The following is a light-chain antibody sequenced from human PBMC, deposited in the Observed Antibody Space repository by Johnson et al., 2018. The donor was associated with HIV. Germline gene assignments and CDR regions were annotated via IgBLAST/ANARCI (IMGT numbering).Light chain of an antibody. V-gene: IGLV1-51*02. Sequence: QSVLTQPPSMSAAPGQKVTISCSGSSSDMGNYAVSWYQQLPGTAPKLLIYENNKRPSGIPDRFSGSKSGTSATLGITGLQTGDEADYYCGTWDSSLSAYVFGTGTKVTVL. J-gene: IGLJ1*01. CDR3: GTWDSSLSAYV. CDR2: ENN. CDR1: SSDMGNYA.